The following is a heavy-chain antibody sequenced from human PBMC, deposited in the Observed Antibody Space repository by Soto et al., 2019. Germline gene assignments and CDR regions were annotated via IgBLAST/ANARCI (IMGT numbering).Heavy chain of an antibody. J-gene: IGHJ4*02. Sequence: PGGSLILSCAAAGFPFSSYSMSWVRQAPGKGLEWVSAISGSGGSTYYADSVKGRFTISRDNSKNTLYLQMNSLRAEDTAVYYCAKDEPVTTCYWGQGTLVTVSS. CDR3: AKDEPVTTCY. CDR2: ISGSGGST. D-gene: IGHD4-17*01. V-gene: IGHV3-23*01. CDR1: GFPFSSYS.